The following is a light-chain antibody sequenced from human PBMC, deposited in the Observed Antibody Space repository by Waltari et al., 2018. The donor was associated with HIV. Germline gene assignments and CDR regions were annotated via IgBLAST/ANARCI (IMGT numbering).Light chain of an antibody. V-gene: IGKV2-28*01. CDR1: QSLLHSNGYNY. J-gene: IGKJ4*01. Sequence: DIVMTQSPLSLPVTPGEPASISCRSSQSLLHSNGYNYLDWYLQKPGQSPQLLIYLGSNRASGVPDRFSGSGSGTDFTLKISRVEAEDVGVYYCMQALQTRLTLGGGTKVEIK. CDR3: MQALQTRLT. CDR2: LGS.